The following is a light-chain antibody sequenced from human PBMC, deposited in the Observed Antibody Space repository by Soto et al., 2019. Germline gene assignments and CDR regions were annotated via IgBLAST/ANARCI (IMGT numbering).Light chain of an antibody. Sequence: EIVLTQSPEILSLSPGERATLSCRASQSVAGTSLAWYQQKPGQAPRVLIYGASSRATAIPDRFSGSGFGTDFTLIINRLEPEDGAVYYCQQYRSSPRTFGQGTKVEIK. V-gene: IGKV3-20*01. CDR2: GAS. CDR3: QQYRSSPRT. J-gene: IGKJ1*01. CDR1: QSVAGTS.